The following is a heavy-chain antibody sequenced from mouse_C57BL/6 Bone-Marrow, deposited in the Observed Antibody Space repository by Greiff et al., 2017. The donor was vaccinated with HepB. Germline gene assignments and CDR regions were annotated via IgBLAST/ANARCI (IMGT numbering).Heavy chain of an antibody. D-gene: IGHD1-1*01. Sequence: EVQLVESGGGLVKPGGSLKLSCAASGFTFSSYAMSWVRQTPEKRLEWVATISDGGSYTYYPDNVKGRFTISRDNAKNNLYLQMSHLKAEDTAMYYCGRDPTVAYWGQGTLVTVSA. V-gene: IGHV5-4*01. CDR1: GFTFSSYA. J-gene: IGHJ3*01. CDR3: GRDPTVAY. CDR2: ISDGGSYT.